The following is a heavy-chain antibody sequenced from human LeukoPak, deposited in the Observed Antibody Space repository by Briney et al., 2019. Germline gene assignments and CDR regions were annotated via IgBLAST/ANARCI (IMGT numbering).Heavy chain of an antibody. Sequence: RTGGSLRLSCAASGFTFSTYAMSWVRQAPGKGLEWVGRIKSKTDGGTTDYAAPVKGRFTISRDDSKNTLYLQMNSLKTEDTAVYYCTTVGPDDYSNSYYSYMDVWGRGTTVTVSS. CDR3: TTVGPDDYSNSYYSYMDV. V-gene: IGHV3-15*01. J-gene: IGHJ6*03. D-gene: IGHD4-11*01. CDR2: IKSKTDGGTT. CDR1: GFTFSTYA.